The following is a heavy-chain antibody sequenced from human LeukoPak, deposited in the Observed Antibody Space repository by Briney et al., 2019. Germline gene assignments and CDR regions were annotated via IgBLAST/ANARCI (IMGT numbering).Heavy chain of an antibody. CDR3: ARIFWSGYYDPSETLYYYYYMDV. V-gene: IGHV3-7*01. CDR2: IKQDGSEK. J-gene: IGHJ6*03. CDR1: GFTFSSYG. D-gene: IGHD3-3*01. Sequence: GGSLRLSCAASGFTFSSYGMHWVRQAPGKGLEWVANIKQDGSEKYYVDSVKGRFTISRDNAKNSLYLQMNSLRAEDTAVYHCARIFWSGYYDPSETLYYYYYMDVWGKGTTVTVSS.